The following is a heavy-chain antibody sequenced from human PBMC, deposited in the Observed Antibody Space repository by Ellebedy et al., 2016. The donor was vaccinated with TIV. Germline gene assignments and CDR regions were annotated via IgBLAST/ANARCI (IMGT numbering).Heavy chain of an antibody. V-gene: IGHV3-7*01. D-gene: IGHD4-17*01. CDR3: AREGAYGDYSHVSFPFDP. Sequence: GGSLRLSCAASGFSFRSYWMSWVRQAPGKGLEWVANIRTDGNEKNYVDSVKGRFTISRDNAKNSLYLQLNSLRGEDTAMYYCAREGAYGDYSHVSFPFDPWGQGTLVIVSS. J-gene: IGHJ5*02. CDR2: IRTDGNEK. CDR1: GFSFRSYW.